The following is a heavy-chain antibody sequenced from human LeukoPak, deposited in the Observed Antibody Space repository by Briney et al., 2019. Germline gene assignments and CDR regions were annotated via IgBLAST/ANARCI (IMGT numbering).Heavy chain of an antibody. CDR1: GGSISSYY. V-gene: IGHV4-4*07. CDR2: IYTSGST. D-gene: IGHD6-13*01. Sequence: KTSETLSLTCTVSGGSISSYYWSWIRQPAGKGLEWIGRIYTSGSTNYNPSLKSRVTMSVDTSKNQFSLKLSSVTAADTAVYYCARSLTDSSSWYRFDPWGQGTLVTVSS. J-gene: IGHJ5*02. CDR3: ARSLTDSSSWYRFDP.